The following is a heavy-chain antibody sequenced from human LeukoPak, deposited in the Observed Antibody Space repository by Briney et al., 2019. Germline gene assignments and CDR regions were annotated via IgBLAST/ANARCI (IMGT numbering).Heavy chain of an antibody. CDR2: IYYSGST. V-gene: IGHV4-59*08. CDR1: GGSFSGYY. D-gene: IGHD6-19*01. J-gene: IGHJ5*02. Sequence: SETLSLTCAVYGGSFSGYYWSWIRQPPGKGLEWIGYIYYSGSTNYNPSLKSRVTISVDTSKNQFSLNLSSVTAADTAVYYCAALGVDGTGVWWFDPWGQGTLVTVSS. CDR3: AALGVDGTGVWWFDP.